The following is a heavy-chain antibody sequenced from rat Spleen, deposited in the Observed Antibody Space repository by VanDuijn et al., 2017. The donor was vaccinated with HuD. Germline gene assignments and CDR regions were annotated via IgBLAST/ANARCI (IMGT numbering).Heavy chain of an antibody. Sequence: QVQLKESGPGLVQPSQTLSLTCTVSGFSLTSYHVSWVRQPPGKGLEWMGVIWTGGSTAYNSLLQSRLSISRDTSKSQVFLKMISLQTEDTATYYCATFPRFAYWGQGTLVTVSS. J-gene: IGHJ3*01. CDR1: GFSLTSYH. V-gene: IGHV2-43*01. CDR2: IWTGGST. CDR3: ATFPRFAY. D-gene: IGHD3-8*01.